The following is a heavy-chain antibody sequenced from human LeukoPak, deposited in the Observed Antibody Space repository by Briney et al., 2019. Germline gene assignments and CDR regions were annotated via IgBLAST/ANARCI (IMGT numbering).Heavy chain of an antibody. CDR3: ARAHYDFWSGPYYYYYMDV. CDR2: MNPNSGNT. D-gene: IGHD3-3*01. J-gene: IGHJ6*03. V-gene: IGHV1-8*01. Sequence: ASVKVSCKASGYTFTSYDINWVRQATGQGLEWMGWMNPNSGNTGYAQKFQGRVTMTRSTSISTAYMELSSLRSDDTAVYYCARAHYDFWSGPYYYYYMDVWGKGTTVTVSS. CDR1: GYTFTSYD.